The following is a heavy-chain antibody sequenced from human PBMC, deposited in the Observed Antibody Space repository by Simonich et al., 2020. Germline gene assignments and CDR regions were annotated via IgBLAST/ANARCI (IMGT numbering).Heavy chain of an antibody. D-gene: IGHD1-1*01. CDR2: INWNGGST. CDR1: GFPFEDYG. V-gene: IGHV3-20*01. J-gene: IGHJ4*02. Sequence: EVQLVESGGGVVRPGGSLRLSCAASGFPFEDYGMSWGGQAQGDGLGWVSGINWNGGSTGYADSVKGRFTITGDNAKNSLYLQMNSLRAEDTALYHCARGRNDFDYWGQGTLVTVSS. CDR3: ARGRNDFDY.